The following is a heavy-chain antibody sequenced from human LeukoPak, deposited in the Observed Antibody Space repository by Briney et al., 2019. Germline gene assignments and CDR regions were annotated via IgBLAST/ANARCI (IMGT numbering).Heavy chain of an antibody. V-gene: IGHV4-39*01. CDR1: GGSINSRSYY. CDR3: ARFRDPFDY. CDR2: IYYSGIT. Sequence: SETLSLTCTVPGGSINSRSYYWGWIRQPPGKGLEWIGSIYYSGITYYNPSLKSRATISVDTSKNQFSLKLSSVTAADTAVYYCARFRDPFDYWGQGTLVTVSS. J-gene: IGHJ4*02.